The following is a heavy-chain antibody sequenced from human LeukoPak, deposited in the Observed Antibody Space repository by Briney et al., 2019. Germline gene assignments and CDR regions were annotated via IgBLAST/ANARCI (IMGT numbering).Heavy chain of an antibody. J-gene: IGHJ3*02. CDR3: ARDKVDYAFDI. D-gene: IGHD3-16*01. CDR2: IWYDGSNK. CDR1: GFTFSSYG. V-gene: IGHV3-33*01. Sequence: PGRSLRLSCAASGFTFSSYGMHWVRQAPGKGLEWVAHIWYDGSNKYYADSVKGRFTISRDNSKNTLYLQMNSLRAEDTAVYYCARDKVDYAFDIWGQGTMVTVSS.